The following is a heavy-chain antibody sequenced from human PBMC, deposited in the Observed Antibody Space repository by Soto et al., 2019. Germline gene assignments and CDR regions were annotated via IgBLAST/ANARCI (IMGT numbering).Heavy chain of an antibody. D-gene: IGHD3-16*01. Sequence: PWGTLRLSCAASGCTFTTYWMHWFRQAPGKGLEWFSHISGDGSTRDYADSARGRFTLVDTNARNTLFLKMSGLRAEDSAVYYCARGGRGGFDYWGQGVLVTVSS. CDR3: ARGGRGGFDY. J-gene: IGHJ4*02. CDR2: ISGDGSTR. V-gene: IGHV3-74*01. CDR1: GCTFTTYW.